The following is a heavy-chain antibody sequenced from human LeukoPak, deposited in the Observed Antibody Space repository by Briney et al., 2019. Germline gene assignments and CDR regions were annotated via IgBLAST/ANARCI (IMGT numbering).Heavy chain of an antibody. CDR2: IYTSGST. Sequence: SETLSLTCTVSGGSISSYYWGWIRQPAGKGLEWIGRIYTSGSTNYNPSLKSRVTMSVDTSKNQFSLKLSSVTAADTAVYYCAREPYSSSWNNWFDPWGQGTLVTVSS. CDR3: AREPYSSSWNNWFDP. V-gene: IGHV4-4*07. J-gene: IGHJ5*02. CDR1: GGSISSYY. D-gene: IGHD6-13*01.